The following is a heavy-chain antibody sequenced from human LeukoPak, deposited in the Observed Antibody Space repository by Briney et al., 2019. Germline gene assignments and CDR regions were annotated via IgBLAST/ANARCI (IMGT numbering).Heavy chain of an antibody. D-gene: IGHD6-19*01. J-gene: IGHJ5*02. CDR3: AKVSVQPGYSSGWSINWFDP. Sequence: SWVXXAXXKGXEWXSAISGSGGSTYYADSVKGRFTISRDNSKNTLYLQMNSLRAEDTAVYYCAKVSVQPGYSSGWSINWFDPWGQGTLVTVSS. CDR2: ISGSGGST. V-gene: IGHV3-23*01.